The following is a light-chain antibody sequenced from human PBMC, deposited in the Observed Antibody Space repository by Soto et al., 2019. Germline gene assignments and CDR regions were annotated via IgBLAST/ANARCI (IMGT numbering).Light chain of an antibody. V-gene: IGKV3-11*01. J-gene: IGKJ5*01. CDR3: QQRSNRPPGIT. Sequence: EILLTQSPGTLSLSPGERATLSCSASQSVSSYLAWYPQIPGQAPRLPIYDASTTATGIPARFSGSGSGTDFTLTISSLEPEDFAVYYCQQRSNRPPGITFGQGTRLEIK. CDR2: DAS. CDR1: QSVSSY.